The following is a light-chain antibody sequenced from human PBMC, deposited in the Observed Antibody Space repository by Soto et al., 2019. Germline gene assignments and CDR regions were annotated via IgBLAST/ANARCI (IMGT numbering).Light chain of an antibody. J-gene: IGLJ3*02. Sequence: QAVVAQPPSVSGAPGQRVTISCTGSSSNIGAGYGVHWYQQLPGTAPKLLIYGNSNRPSGVPDRFSGSKSGTSASLAITGLQAEDEADYHCQSYDSSLSGWVFGGGTKRPS. CDR1: SSNIGAGYG. CDR2: GNS. V-gene: IGLV1-40*01. CDR3: QSYDSSLSGWV.